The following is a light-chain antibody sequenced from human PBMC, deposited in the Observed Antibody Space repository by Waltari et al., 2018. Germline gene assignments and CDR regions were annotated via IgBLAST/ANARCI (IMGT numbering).Light chain of an antibody. V-gene: IGKV3-11*01. CDR1: QVISNY. CDR3: QQRSNWLT. J-gene: IGKJ4*01. Sequence: EIVLTQSPATLSLSPGERATLPCRTSQVISNYLAWYQQKPGQAPRLLIYDASNRATGIPARFSGSGSGTDFTLTITSLEPEDVAVYYCQQRSNWLTFGGGTKVEIK. CDR2: DAS.